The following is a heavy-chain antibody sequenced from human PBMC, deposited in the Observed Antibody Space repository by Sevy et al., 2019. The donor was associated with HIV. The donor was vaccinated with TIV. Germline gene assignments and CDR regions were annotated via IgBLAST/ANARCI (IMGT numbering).Heavy chain of an antibody. CDR3: VRDPRIRAPTYSSSSPFDY. CDR2: INTNTGNP. V-gene: IGHV7-4-1*02. CDR1: GYTFTSYA. D-gene: IGHD6-6*01. J-gene: IGHJ4*02. Sequence: ASVKVSCKASGYTFTSYAMNWVRQAPGQGLEWMGWINTNTGNPTYAQGFTGRFVFSLDTSVSTAYLQISSLKAEDTAVYYCVRDPRIRAPTYSSSSPFDYWGQGTLVIVSS.